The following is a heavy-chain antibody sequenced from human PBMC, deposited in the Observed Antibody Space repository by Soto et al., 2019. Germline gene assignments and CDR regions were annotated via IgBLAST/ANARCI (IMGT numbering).Heavy chain of an antibody. CDR2: ISGSGGST. D-gene: IGHD6-13*01. Sequence: HPGGSLRLSCAASGFTFSSYAMSWVRQAPGKGLEWVSAISGSGGSTYYADSVKGRFTISRDNSKNTLYLQMNSLRAEDTAVYYCAKGPPGATAGRLNPWGQGTLVTVSS. V-gene: IGHV3-23*01. J-gene: IGHJ5*02. CDR1: GFTFSSYA. CDR3: AKGPPGATAGRLNP.